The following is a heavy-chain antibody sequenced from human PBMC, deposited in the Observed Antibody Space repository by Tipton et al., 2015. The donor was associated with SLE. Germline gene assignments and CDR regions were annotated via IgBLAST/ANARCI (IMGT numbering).Heavy chain of an antibody. V-gene: IGHV3-9*01. CDR3: AKDIQYLATITANLDY. Sequence: SLRLSCAASGFTFDDYGMHWVRQAPGKGLEWVSGISWNSGIRGYADSVKGRFTISRDNARNSLFLQMNSLRADDTALYYCAKDIQYLATITANLDYWGRGTPVTVSS. J-gene: IGHJ4*02. CDR2: ISWNSGIR. D-gene: IGHD5-24*01. CDR1: GFTFDDYG.